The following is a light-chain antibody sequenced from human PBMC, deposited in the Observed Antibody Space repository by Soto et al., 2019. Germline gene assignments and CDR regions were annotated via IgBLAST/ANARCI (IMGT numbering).Light chain of an antibody. CDR2: KAS. CDR3: QQYNSYPYT. Sequence: DIQMTQSPSTLSASVGDRVTITCRASQSISSWLAWYQQKPGKAPNLLIYKASSLQSGVPSRFSGSGSGAECTLTISSLQPDDFATYYCQQYNSYPYTFGQGTKLEI. V-gene: IGKV1-5*03. CDR1: QSISSW. J-gene: IGKJ2*01.